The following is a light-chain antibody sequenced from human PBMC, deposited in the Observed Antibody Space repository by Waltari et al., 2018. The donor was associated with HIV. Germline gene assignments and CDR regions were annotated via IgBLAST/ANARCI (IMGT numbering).Light chain of an antibody. CDR2: GNN. Sequence: QSVLTQPPSASGTPGQRATIPCSGSNPNIGSNPVHWYQQVPGMAPKLVIYGNNQRPPGVSDRFSGSKSGTSASLAISGLQSEDEADYYCAAWDDSLNGQGVFGTGTRVTVL. CDR1: NPNIGSNP. CDR3: AAWDDSLNGQGV. J-gene: IGLJ1*01. V-gene: IGLV1-44*01.